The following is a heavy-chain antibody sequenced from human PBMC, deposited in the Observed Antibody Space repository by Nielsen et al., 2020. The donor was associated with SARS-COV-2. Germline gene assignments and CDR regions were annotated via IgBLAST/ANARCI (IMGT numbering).Heavy chain of an antibody. Sequence: GESLKISCVVSGFTISTYAMSWVRQAPGKGLEWVSAISASTYYADSVKGRFTISSDNSKNTLYLQMNSLRAEDTAVYYCAKRSGYTSGWYGDSWGQGTLVTVSS. D-gene: IGHD6-19*01. CDR3: AKRSGYTSGWYGDS. CDR2: ISAST. J-gene: IGHJ4*02. CDR1: GFTISTYA. V-gene: IGHV3-23*01.